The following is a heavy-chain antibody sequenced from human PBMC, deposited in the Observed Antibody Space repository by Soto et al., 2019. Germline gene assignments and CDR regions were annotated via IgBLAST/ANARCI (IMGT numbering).Heavy chain of an antibody. J-gene: IGHJ4*02. V-gene: IGHV4-34*01. D-gene: IGHD2-15*01. CDR1: GGSFSGYY. CDR2: INHSGST. Sequence: SETLSLTCAVYGGSFSGYYWSWIRQPPGKGLEWIGEINHSGSTNYNPSPKGRVTISVDTSKNQFSLKLSSVTAADTAVYYCARGTALGGFDYWGQGTLVTVSS. CDR3: ARGTALGGFDY.